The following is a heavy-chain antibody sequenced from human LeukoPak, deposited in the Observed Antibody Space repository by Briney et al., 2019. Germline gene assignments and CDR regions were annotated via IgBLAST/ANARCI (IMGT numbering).Heavy chain of an antibody. CDR1: GGSISSYY. D-gene: IGHD3-22*01. Sequence: SETLSLTCTVSGGSISSYYWSWIRQPSGKGLEWIGYIYYSGSTNYNPSLKSRVTISVDTSKNQFSLKLSSVTAADTAVYYCARGTYYYDSSGYWDYWGQGTLVTVSS. V-gene: IGHV4-59*01. J-gene: IGHJ4*02. CDR3: ARGTYYYDSSGYWDY. CDR2: IYYSGST.